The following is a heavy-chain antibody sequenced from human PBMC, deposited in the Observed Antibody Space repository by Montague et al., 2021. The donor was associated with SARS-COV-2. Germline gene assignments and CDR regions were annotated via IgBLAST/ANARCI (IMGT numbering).Heavy chain of an antibody. CDR1: GGSISSSSYY. Sequence: SETLSVTCTVSGGSISSSSYYWGWIRQPPGKGLEWIGEINHSGSTNYNPSLKSRVTISVDTSKNQFSLKLSSVTAADTAVYYCARVRYYGSGTSLGMDVWGQGTTVTVSS. CDR3: ARVRYYGSGTSLGMDV. CDR2: INHSGST. D-gene: IGHD3-10*01. J-gene: IGHJ6*02. V-gene: IGHV4-39*07.